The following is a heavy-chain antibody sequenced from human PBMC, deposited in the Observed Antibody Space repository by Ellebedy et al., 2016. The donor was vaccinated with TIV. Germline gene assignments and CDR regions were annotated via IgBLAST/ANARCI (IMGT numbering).Heavy chain of an antibody. J-gene: IGHJ2*01. D-gene: IGHD3-22*01. CDR2: ISGSGGST. CDR1: GFTFSSYA. Sequence: PGGSLRLSCAASGFTFSSYAMSWVRQAPGTGLEWVSAISGSGGSTYYPDSVKGRFTISRDNSKNTLYLQMNSLRAEDTAVYYCAKDIGRGYYWYFDLWGRGTLVTVSS. V-gene: IGHV3-23*01. CDR3: AKDIGRGYYWYFDL.